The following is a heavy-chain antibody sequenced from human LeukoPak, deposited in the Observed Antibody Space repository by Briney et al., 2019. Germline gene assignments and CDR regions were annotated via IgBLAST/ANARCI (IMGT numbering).Heavy chain of an antibody. D-gene: IGHD2-15*01. Sequence: ASVKVSCKASGYTFTSYGISWVRQAPGQGLEWMGWISAYNGNTNYAQKLQGRVTMTTDTSTSTAYMELRSLRSDDTAVYYCARDFKVVVAADFDYWGQGTLVTVSS. CDR1: GYTFTSYG. CDR2: ISAYNGNT. V-gene: IGHV1-18*01. J-gene: IGHJ4*02. CDR3: ARDFKVVVAADFDY.